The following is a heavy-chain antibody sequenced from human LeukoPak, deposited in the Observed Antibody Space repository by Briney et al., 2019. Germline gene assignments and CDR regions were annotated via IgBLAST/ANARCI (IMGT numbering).Heavy chain of an antibody. J-gene: IGHJ4*02. Sequence: GGSLRLSCAASGFTFVNYAMSWVRQAPGKGLEWVSVISASVGSTYYADSVKGRFTISRDNAKNSLYLQMNSLRAEDTAVYYCARDLTYSSSDYWGQGTLVTVSS. CDR3: ARDLTYSSSDY. CDR2: ISASVGST. D-gene: IGHD6-13*01. CDR1: GFTFVNYA. V-gene: IGHV3-23*01.